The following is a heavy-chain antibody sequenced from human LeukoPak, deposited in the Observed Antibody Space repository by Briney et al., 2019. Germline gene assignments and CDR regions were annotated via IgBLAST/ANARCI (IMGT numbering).Heavy chain of an antibody. J-gene: IGHJ1*01. V-gene: IGHV3-23*01. D-gene: IGHD4-17*01. CDR1: GFTFSSYW. CDR3: ARGEDGDYYFQH. CDR2: ISGRGGNT. Sequence: GGSLRLSCAASGFTFSSYWMHWVRQAPGKGLEWVSSISGRGGNTYYADSVKGRFTISRDNSKNTVYLQMNSLRAEDTAVYYCARGEDGDYYFQHWGQGTLVTVSS.